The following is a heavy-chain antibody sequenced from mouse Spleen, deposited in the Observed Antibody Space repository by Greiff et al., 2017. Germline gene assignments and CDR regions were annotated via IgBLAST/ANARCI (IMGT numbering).Heavy chain of an antibody. CDR2: IYPRSGNT. CDR1: GYTFTSYG. V-gene: IGHV1-81*01. CDR3: ARSNLEEAFFDY. J-gene: IGHJ2*01. Sequence: QVQLKESGAELARPGASVKLSCKASGYTFTSYGISWVKQRTGQGLEWIGEIYPRSGNTYYNEKFKGKATLTADKSSSTAYMELRSLTSEDSAVYFCARSNLEEAFFDYWGQGTTLTVSS. D-gene: IGHD4-1*01.